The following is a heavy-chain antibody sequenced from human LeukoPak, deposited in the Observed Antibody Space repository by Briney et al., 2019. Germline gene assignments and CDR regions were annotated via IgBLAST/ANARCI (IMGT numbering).Heavy chain of an antibody. CDR1: GFTLSSYA. J-gene: IGHJ5*01. CDR2: ISYDGSNK. D-gene: IGHD2-8*02. CDR3: ARVAVSGPTGWFDS. V-gene: IGHV3-30-3*01. Sequence: GGSLRLSCAASGFTLSSYAMHWVRQAPGKGLEWVAVISYDGSNKYYADSVKGRFTISRDNVDNVVYLQMNSLGAEDTAVYYCARVAVSGPTGWFDSWGQGTLVIVSS.